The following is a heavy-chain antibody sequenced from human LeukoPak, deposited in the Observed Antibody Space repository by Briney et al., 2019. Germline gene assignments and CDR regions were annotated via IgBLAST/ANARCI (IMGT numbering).Heavy chain of an antibody. CDR2: IYRDGNT. CDR1: GLSLSVNY. CDR3: ARYTFRTVDI. V-gene: IGHV3-53*01. Sequence: GGSLRLSCAASGLSLSVNYMTWVRQSPGKGLEWLSNIYRDGNTYYADSVNGRFSISRDDYKNTLYLEMNSLRAEDTALYYCARYTFRTVDIWGQGSMVTVSS. D-gene: IGHD3/OR15-3a*01. J-gene: IGHJ3*02.